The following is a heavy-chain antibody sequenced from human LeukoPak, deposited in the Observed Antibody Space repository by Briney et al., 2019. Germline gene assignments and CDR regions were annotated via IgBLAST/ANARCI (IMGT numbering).Heavy chain of an antibody. J-gene: IGHJ4*02. CDR2: ISKTGST. CDR1: GGTISSYY. D-gene: IGHD1-26*01. CDR3: AGQWCGSYDSRIDQ. V-gene: IGHV4-59*08. Sequence: AETLSLTCTVSGGTISSYYRSWVRQAPGKGLEWIGYISKTGSTNYYASPMKGVIISSDTTNNHSSLPQNSVIAADTTAYYCAGQWCGSYDSRIDQWGGEALVAASS.